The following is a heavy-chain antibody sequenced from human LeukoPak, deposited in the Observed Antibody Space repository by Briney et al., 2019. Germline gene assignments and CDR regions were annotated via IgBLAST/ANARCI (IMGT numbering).Heavy chain of an antibody. CDR1: GFTFSSYX. D-gene: IGHD2-15*01. Sequence: LSCXASGFTFSSYXXHWVRQAPGXGLEWVAVIWYDGSNKYYADSVKGRFTISRDNSKNTLYLQMNSLRAEDTAVYYCARGECSGGXCLSXXXYWG. CDR3: ARGECSGGXCLSXXXY. J-gene: IGHJ4*01. CDR2: IWYDGSNK. V-gene: IGHV3-33*01.